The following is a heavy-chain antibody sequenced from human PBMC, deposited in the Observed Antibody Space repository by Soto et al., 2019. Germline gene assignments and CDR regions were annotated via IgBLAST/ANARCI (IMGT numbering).Heavy chain of an antibody. D-gene: IGHD3-9*01. J-gene: IGHJ5*02. V-gene: IGHV1-8*01. CDR2: MNPNSGNT. CDR3: ARRTTSYDILTGYYLNWFDP. Sequence: ASVKVSCKASGYTFTSYDINWVRQATGQGLEWIGWMNPNSGNTGYAQKFQGRVTMTRNTSISTAYMELSSLRSEDTAVYYCARRTTSYDILTGYYLNWFDPWGQGTLVTVSS. CDR1: GYTFTSYD.